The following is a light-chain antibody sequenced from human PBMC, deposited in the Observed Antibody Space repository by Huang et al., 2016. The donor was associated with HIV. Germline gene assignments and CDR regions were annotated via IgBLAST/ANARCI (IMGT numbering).Light chain of an antibody. J-gene: IGKJ1*01. CDR1: QGVANN. CDR2: GAS. CDR3: QQYNNWPPWT. V-gene: IGKV3D-15*01. Sequence: EIVMTQSPGTLSVSPGERATLSCRASQGVANNIAWYQQKPGQTPRLRIHGASTRATGNPARFSGSAAGTEFTLTISSLQTEDFAIYYCQQYNNWPPWTFGQGT.